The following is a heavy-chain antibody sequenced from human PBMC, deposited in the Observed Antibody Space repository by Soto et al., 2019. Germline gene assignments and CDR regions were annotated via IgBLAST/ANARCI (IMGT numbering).Heavy chain of an antibody. Sequence: PSETLSLTCTVSGGSISSYYWSWIRQPPGKGLEWIGYIYYSGSTNYNPSLKSRVTISVDTSKNQFSLKLSSVTAADTAVYYCARDLGGVPAAMGYYYYGMDVWGQGTTVTVS. CDR1: GGSISSYY. D-gene: IGHD2-2*01. CDR3: ARDLGGVPAAMGYYYYGMDV. V-gene: IGHV4-59*01. CDR2: IYYSGST. J-gene: IGHJ6*02.